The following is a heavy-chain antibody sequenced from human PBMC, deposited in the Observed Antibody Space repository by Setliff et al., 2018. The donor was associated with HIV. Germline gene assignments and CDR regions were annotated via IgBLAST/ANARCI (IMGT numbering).Heavy chain of an antibody. Sequence: ASVKVSCKASGNRFNTYGISWVRQAPGQGLEWMGWISPYNGDTRFAQSLQGRVTLTTDTSTNTAYMEMRTLRSDDTAVYYCVRGVTRDISGYYRDEYFQHWGQGTPVTVSS. V-gene: IGHV1-18*01. CDR1: GNRFNTYG. CDR2: ISPYNGDT. D-gene: IGHD3-22*01. J-gene: IGHJ1*01. CDR3: VRGVTRDISGYYRDEYFQH.